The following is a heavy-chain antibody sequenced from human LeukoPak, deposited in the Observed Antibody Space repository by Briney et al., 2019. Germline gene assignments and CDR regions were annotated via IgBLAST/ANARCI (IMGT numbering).Heavy chain of an antibody. J-gene: IGHJ4*02. Sequence: GESLKISCKTSGYSFNNHWIGWVRQKPGKGLEWMGIFHPGDSETRSSPSFQGLVTMSADQSITTAYLQWSSLKASDTAMYYCARHYSSSWQVFDYWGQGTLVTVSS. V-gene: IGHV5-51*01. D-gene: IGHD6-13*01. CDR1: GYSFNNHW. CDR3: ARHYSSSWQVFDY. CDR2: FHPGDSET.